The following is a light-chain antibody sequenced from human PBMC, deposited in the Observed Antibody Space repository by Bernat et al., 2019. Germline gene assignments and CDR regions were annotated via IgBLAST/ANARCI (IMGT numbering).Light chain of an antibody. CDR1: KLGNKF. CDR2: RDN. J-gene: IGLJ2*01. Sequence: SSELTQPPSVSVSPGQIARITCSGDKLGNKFTCWYQQRSGQSPVVLIYRDNIRPSGISERFSASHSGNTATLTITGTQPTDEADYYCQAWDSSAGFFGGGTNLTVL. V-gene: IGLV3-1*01. CDR3: QAWDSSAGF.